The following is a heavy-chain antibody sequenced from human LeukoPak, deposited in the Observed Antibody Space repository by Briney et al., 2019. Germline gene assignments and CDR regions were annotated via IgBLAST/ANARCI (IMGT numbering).Heavy chain of an antibody. CDR2: IYTSGST. J-gene: IGHJ4*02. CDR3: AAQILLCHYY. V-gene: IGHV4-4*07. Sequence: SETLSLTCTVSGGSISSYYWSWIRQPAGEGLEWIGRIYTSGSTNYNPSLKSRVTISVDTSKNQFSLKLSSVTAADTAVYYCAAQILLCHYYWGQGALVTVSS. D-gene: IGHD2/OR15-2a*01. CDR1: GGSISSYY.